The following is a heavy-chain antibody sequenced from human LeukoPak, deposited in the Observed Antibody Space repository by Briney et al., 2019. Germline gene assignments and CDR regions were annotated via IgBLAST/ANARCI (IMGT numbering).Heavy chain of an antibody. CDR3: ARDLDYDFL. Sequence: TGGSLRLSCAASGVTVGNNYMIWVRQAPGKGLEWVSRIYSGGSAYYADSVKGRFTISRDNSKNTLYLQMNSLRAEDTAVYYCARDLDYDFLWGQGTMVTVSS. V-gene: IGHV3-53*01. D-gene: IGHD3-3*01. CDR1: GVTVGNNY. CDR2: IYSGGSA. J-gene: IGHJ3*01.